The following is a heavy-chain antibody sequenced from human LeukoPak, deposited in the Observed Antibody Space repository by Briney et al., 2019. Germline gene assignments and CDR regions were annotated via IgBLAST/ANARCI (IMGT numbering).Heavy chain of an antibody. CDR2: ISAYNGNT. J-gene: IGHJ5*02. Sequence: ASVKVSCKASGYTFTSYGISWVRQAPGQGLEWMGWISAYNGNTNYAQKLQGRVTMATDTSTSTAYMELSSLRSEDTAVYYCARDSRAVWGSYRYEVNWFDPWGQGTLVTVSS. D-gene: IGHD3-16*02. CDR3: ARDSRAVWGSYRYEVNWFDP. CDR1: GYTFTSYG. V-gene: IGHV1-18*01.